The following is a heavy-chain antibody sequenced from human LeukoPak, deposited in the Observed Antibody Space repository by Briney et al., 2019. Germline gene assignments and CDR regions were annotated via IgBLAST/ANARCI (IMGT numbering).Heavy chain of an antibody. Sequence: SETLSLTCAVYGGSFSGYYWSWIRQSPGKGLEWIGEINHSGSTNYNPSLKSRVTISVDTSKNQFSLKLSSVTAADTAVYYCARGRYVYCSSTSCYPRRDAFDIWGQGTMVTVSS. CDR1: GGSFSGYY. J-gene: IGHJ3*02. D-gene: IGHD2-2*01. CDR2: INHSGST. V-gene: IGHV4-34*01. CDR3: ARGRYVYCSSTSCYPRRDAFDI.